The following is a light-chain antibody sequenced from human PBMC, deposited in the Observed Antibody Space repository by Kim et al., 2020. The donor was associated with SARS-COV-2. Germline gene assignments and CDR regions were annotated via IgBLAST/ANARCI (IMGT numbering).Light chain of an antibody. Sequence: QAVVTQESSLTVSPGETVTLTCASSTGAVTPTHYPYWFQKKPGEVPRTLIFDTGSRHSWTPARFSGSLSGDKAVLTLAGAQPEDEGDYYCLLSFSGIRVFGGGTKLTVL. CDR2: DTG. J-gene: IGLJ3*02. V-gene: IGLV7-46*01. CDR3: LLSFSGIRV. CDR1: TGAVTPTHY.